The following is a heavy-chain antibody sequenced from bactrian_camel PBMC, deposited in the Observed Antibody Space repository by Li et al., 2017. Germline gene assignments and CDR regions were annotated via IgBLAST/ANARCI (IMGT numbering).Heavy chain of an antibody. V-gene: IGHV3S55*01. CDR1: GYIFSSCG. Sequence: VQLVESGGGSVQAGGSLKLSCAASGYIFSSCGMDWYRQAPGKERELVSSISSDGTTRYAGSVKGRFTISRDNHKNAIYLQMNNLNPGDTALYYCAVPGAYGGECRKTSEFDYWGQGTQVTVS. D-gene: IGHD6*01. CDR3: AVPGAYGGECRKTSEFDY. J-gene: IGHJ4*01. CDR2: ISSDGTT.